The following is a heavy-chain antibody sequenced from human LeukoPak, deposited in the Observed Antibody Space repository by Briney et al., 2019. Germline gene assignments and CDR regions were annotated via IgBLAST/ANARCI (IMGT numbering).Heavy chain of an antibody. Sequence: PSETLSLTCTVSGGSISNYWSWIRQPAGKGLEWIGRIYTSGSTNYNPSLKSRVTMSVDTSKNHFSLKLSSVTAADTAVYYCARGGYCSSTSCLDYYYYYGMDVWGQGTTVTVSS. V-gene: IGHV4-4*07. J-gene: IGHJ6*02. CDR2: IYTSGST. CDR3: ARGGYCSSTSCLDYYYYYGMDV. CDR1: GGSISNY. D-gene: IGHD2-2*03.